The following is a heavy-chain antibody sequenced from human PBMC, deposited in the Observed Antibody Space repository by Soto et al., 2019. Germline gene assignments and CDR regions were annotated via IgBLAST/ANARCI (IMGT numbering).Heavy chain of an antibody. V-gene: IGHV1-46*01. D-gene: IGHD3-22*01. J-gene: IGHJ4*01. CDR2: INPSGGGT. Sequence: ASVKVSCKASGYTFTSCYMRWVRQAPGQGLEWMGIINPSGGGTSSAQKFQGRVILTRDTSTSTVYMELSSLRSEDTAVYYCARGVKYDSSDYCLVYWGQGTLVTVSS. CDR1: GYTFTSCY. CDR3: ARGVKYDSSDYCLVY.